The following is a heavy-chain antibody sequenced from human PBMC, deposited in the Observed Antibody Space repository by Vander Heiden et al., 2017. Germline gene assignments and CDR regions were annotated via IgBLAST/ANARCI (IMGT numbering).Heavy chain of an antibody. J-gene: IGHJ3*01. D-gene: IGHD1-1*01. CDR3: ARTKYNWNEADALNV. CDR2: ISDDGNNK. Sequence: QVQLVASGGGVVPPGRSLRVSCVCSGFTFRLFGMHWVRQATGKGLEWLAVISDDGNNKYYAESVKGRFTISRDNSKNMVLLEMESLTVEDTTMYYCARTKYNWNEADALNVWGQGTMVTVSS. V-gene: IGHV3-30*03. CDR1: GFTFRLFG.